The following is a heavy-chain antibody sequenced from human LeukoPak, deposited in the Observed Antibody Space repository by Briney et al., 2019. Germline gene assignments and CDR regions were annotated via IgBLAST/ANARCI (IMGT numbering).Heavy chain of an antibody. CDR2: INHSGST. V-gene: IGHV4-34*01. D-gene: IGHD3-10*01. CDR3: ARGRQGISRMVQGVIPHNWFDP. J-gene: IGHJ5*02. CDR1: GGSFSGYY. Sequence: SETLSLTCAVYGGSFSGYYWSWIRQPPGKGLEWIGEINHSGSTNYNPSLKSRVTISVDTSKNQFSLKLSSVTAADTAVYYCARGRQGISRMVQGVIPHNWFDPWGQGTLVTVSS.